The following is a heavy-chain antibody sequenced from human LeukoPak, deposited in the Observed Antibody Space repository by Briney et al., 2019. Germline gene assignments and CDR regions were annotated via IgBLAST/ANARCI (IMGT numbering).Heavy chain of an antibody. D-gene: IGHD6-13*01. Sequence: GESLKISCKGSGYSFTSYWIGWVRQMPGKGLEWMGIIYPGDSDTRYSLSFQGQVTISADKSISTAYLQWSSLKASDTAMYYCASSIAAAGTSFDYWGQGTLVTVSS. V-gene: IGHV5-51*01. CDR1: GYSFTSYW. J-gene: IGHJ4*02. CDR2: IYPGDSDT. CDR3: ASSIAAAGTSFDY.